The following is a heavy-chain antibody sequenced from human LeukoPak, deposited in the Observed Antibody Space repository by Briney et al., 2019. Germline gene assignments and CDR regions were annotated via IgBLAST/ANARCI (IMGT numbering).Heavy chain of an antibody. J-gene: IGHJ4*02. CDR1: GFTFSTYA. V-gene: IGHV3-64D*06. CDR3: VKDRHSGYDTFDY. Sequence: GGSLRLSCSASGFTFSTYAMHWVRQAPGKGLEYVSAIINNGGSTYYADSVKGRFTISRDNSKNTLYLQMSSLRAEDTAVYYCVKDRHSGYDTFDYWGQGTLVTVSS. CDR2: IINNGGST. D-gene: IGHD5-12*01.